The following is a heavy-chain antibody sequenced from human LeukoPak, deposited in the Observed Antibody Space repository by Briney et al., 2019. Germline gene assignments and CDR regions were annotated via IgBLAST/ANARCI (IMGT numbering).Heavy chain of an antibody. CDR3: AKGSPHTGGWANWFDP. CDR1: GFTFSSYA. Sequence: GGSLRLSCAASGFTFSSYAMSWVRQAPGKGLEWVSAISGSGGSTYYADSVKGRFTISRDNSKNTLYLQMNSLRAEDTAVYYCAKGSPHTGGWANWFDPWGQGTLVTVSS. V-gene: IGHV3-23*01. D-gene: IGHD1-26*01. J-gene: IGHJ5*02. CDR2: ISGSGGST.